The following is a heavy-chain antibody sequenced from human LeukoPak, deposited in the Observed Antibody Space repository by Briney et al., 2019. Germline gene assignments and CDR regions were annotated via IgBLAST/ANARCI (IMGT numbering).Heavy chain of an antibody. CDR2: IYSTGST. CDR1: GGSISSSSDY. V-gene: IGHV4-39*01. CDR3: ARRGRGWTLRGAFDI. J-gene: IGHJ3*02. D-gene: IGHD3/OR15-3a*01. Sequence: SETLSLTCTVSGGSISSSSDYWGWIRQPPGKGLEWIGSIYSTGSTYYNPSLKSRVTISVDTSKNQFSLKLSSVTAADTAVYYCARRGRGWTLRGAFDIWGQGTMVTVSS.